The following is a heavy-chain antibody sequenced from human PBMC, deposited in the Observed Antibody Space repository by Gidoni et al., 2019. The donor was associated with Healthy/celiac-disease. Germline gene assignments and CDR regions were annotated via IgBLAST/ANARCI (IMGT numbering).Heavy chain of an antibody. CDR2: ISGSGGRT. V-gene: IGHV3-23*01. D-gene: IGHD3-10*01. J-gene: IGHJ5*02. CDR1: GFTFSSYA. Sequence: EVQLLESGGGLVQPGGSLRLSCAASGFTFSSYAISWGRQAPGKGLEGVSAISGSGGRTYYADSVKGRFTISRDNSKNTLYLQMNSLRAEDTAVYYCAKRGKNYYGSGSYYNEFDPWGQGTLVTVSS. CDR3: AKRGKNYYGSGSYYNEFDP.